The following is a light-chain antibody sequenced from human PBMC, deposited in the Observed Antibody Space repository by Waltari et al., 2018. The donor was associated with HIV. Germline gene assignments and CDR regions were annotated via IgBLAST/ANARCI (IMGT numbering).Light chain of an antibody. CDR2: DVI. Sequence: QSALTQPRPVSGSPGQSVAISCSEISSDFGGHHFVSWYQQHPGKAPKLIIYDVIKRPSGVPDRFSASLSGNTATLTISGLRAEDEADYYCCSYAGYTTFVFGSGTKVTVL. CDR1: SSDFGGHHF. J-gene: IGLJ1*01. CDR3: CSYAGYTTFV. V-gene: IGLV2-11*01.